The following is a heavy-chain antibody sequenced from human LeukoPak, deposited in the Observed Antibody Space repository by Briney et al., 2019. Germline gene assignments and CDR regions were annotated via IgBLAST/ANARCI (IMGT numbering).Heavy chain of an antibody. CDR1: GFTFSSYA. J-gene: IGHJ4*02. D-gene: IGHD2-2*02. V-gene: IGHV3-30*04. CDR2: ISYDGSNK. CDR3: ARDGLRYCSSTSCYSLDY. Sequence: GGSLRLSCAASGFTFSSYAMHWVRQAPGKGLEWVAVISYDGSNKYYADSVKGRFTISRDNSKNTLYLQMNSLRAEDTAVYYCARDGLRYCSSTSCYSLDYWGQGTLVTVSS.